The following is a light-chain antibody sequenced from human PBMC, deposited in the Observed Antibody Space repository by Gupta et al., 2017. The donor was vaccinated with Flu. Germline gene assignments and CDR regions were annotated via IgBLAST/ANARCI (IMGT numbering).Light chain of an antibody. CDR3: QQEDSTPRT. CDR2: RAS. J-gene: IGKJ1*01. CDR1: QNGLYSSDSKNF. Sequence: IVMTQSPDSLAVSLGERATINCKSSQNGLYSSDSKNFLAWYQQKPGQPPKLLIYRASTREYGVPDRFSGSGYGTDFTLTISRLQAEDVAVYYCQQEDSTPRTFGQGTKVEIK. V-gene: IGKV4-1*01.